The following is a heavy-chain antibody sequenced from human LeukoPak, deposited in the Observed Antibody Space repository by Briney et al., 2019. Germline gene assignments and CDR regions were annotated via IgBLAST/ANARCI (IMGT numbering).Heavy chain of an antibody. J-gene: IGHJ4*02. CDR3: ARDGYDFWSGYSADY. CDR1: GYTFTSYG. Sequence: GASVKVSCKASGYTFTSYGISWVRQAPGQGLEWMEWISAYNGNTNYAQKLQGRVTMTTDTSTSTAYMELRSLRSDDTAVYYCARDGYDFWSGYSADYWGQGTLVTVSS. CDR2: ISAYNGNT. D-gene: IGHD3-3*01. V-gene: IGHV1-18*01.